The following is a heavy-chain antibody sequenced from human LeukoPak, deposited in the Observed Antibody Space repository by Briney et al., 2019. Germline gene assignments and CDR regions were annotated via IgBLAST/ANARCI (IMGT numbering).Heavy chain of an antibody. CDR3: ARDPGPAGWFDY. D-gene: IGHD2-2*01. CDR2: INSDGSST. Sequence: GGSLRLSCAASGFTFSIYWMHWVRQAPGKGLVWVSRINSDGSSTSYADSVKGRFTISRDNAKNTLYLQMNSLRADDTAVYYCARDPGPAGWFDYWGQGTLVTVSS. J-gene: IGHJ4*02. CDR1: GFTFSIYW. V-gene: IGHV3-74*01.